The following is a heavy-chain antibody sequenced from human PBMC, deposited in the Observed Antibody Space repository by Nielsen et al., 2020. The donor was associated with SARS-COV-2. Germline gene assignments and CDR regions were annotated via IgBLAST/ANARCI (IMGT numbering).Heavy chain of an antibody. CDR1: GFRFTSYT. Sequence: GGSLRLSCAASGFRFTSYTMNWVRQAPGKGLEWVASITMSGAYMYYADSVRGRFTVSRDNAKNSLYLQMNSLRAEDTAVYYCAREVDSYYYMDVWGQGTTVTVSS. CDR2: ITMSGAYM. V-gene: IGHV3-21*01. CDR3: AREVDSYYYMDV. J-gene: IGHJ6*03.